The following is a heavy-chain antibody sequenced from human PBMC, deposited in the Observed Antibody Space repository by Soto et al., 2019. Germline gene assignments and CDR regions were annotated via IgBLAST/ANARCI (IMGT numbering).Heavy chain of an antibody. J-gene: IGHJ4*02. Sequence: EVQLVESGGGLVQPGGSLRLSCAASGLTFSSNWMHWVRQAPGKGLVRVSRISNDGSTTSYVGSVRGRFTISRDNAKNTLYLQMSSLRVEDTAVYYCARDRVYGSGSNDFWGQGTLVTVSS. V-gene: IGHV3-74*01. CDR2: ISNDGSTT. CDR1: GLTFSSNW. D-gene: IGHD3-10*01. CDR3: ARDRVYGSGSNDF.